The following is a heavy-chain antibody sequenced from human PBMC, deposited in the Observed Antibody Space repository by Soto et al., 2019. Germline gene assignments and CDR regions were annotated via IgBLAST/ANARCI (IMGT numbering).Heavy chain of an antibody. V-gene: IGHV3-23*01. CDR3: AKGLYDNSGYYYTE. J-gene: IGHJ4*02. CDR2: ISSSGGTP. D-gene: IGHD3-22*01. CDR1: GFSFSIYV. Sequence: EVQLLESGGGLVQPGGSLRVSCAASGFSFSIYVMTWVRKAPGKGLEWVSSISSSGGTPYYEDSVKGRFTISRDNSKDTLFLQMHHLRAEDTAVYFCAKGLYDNSGYYYTEWGQGTLVTVSS.